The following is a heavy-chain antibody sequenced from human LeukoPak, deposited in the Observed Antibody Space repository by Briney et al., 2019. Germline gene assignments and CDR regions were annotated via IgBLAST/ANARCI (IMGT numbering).Heavy chain of an antibody. V-gene: IGHV4-59*08. CDR1: GGSISSYY. CDR2: IYYSGST. D-gene: IGHD6-13*01. J-gene: IGHJ6*02. CDR3: ARSYSSSDHYYYYGMDV. Sequence: PSETLSLTCTVSGGSISSYYWSWIRQPPGKRLEWIGYIYYSGSTNHNPALRSRVSISVDTSKNQFSLELSSVTAADTAIYYCARSYSSSDHYYYYGMDVWGQGTTVTVSS.